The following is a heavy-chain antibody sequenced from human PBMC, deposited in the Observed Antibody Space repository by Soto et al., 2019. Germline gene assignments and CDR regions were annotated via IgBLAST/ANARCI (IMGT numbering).Heavy chain of an antibody. Sequence: GGSLRLSCAASGFTFSSYSMNWVRQAPGKGLEWVSYISSSSSTIYYADSVKGRFTISRDNAKNSLYLQMNSLRDEDTAVYYCARDLTGNYYGSGNPDYWGQGTLVTVSS. CDR3: ARDLTGNYYGSGNPDY. D-gene: IGHD3-10*01. V-gene: IGHV3-48*02. CDR2: ISSSSSTI. CDR1: GFTFSSYS. J-gene: IGHJ4*02.